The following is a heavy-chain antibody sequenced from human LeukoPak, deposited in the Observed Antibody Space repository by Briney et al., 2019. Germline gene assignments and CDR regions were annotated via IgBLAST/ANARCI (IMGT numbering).Heavy chain of an antibody. V-gene: IGHV3-30-3*01. Sequence: GRSLRLSCAASGFTFSSYAMHWVRQAPGKGLEWVAIISYDGSIKDYADSVKGRFTVSRDNAKNSLYLQMNSLRAEDTAVYYCARVLGVTVGGDYYYYYMDVWGKGTTVTVSS. CDR2: ISYDGSIK. D-gene: IGHD2-21*01. CDR1: GFTFSSYA. CDR3: ARVLGVTVGGDYYYYYMDV. J-gene: IGHJ6*03.